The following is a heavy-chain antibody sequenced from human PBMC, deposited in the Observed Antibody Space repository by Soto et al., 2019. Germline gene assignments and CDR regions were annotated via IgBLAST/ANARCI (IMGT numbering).Heavy chain of an antibody. CDR2: FSLSGTT. V-gene: IGHV4-4*07. Sequence: SETLSLTCTVSGASITTSSYWSWIRQPAGKGLEWIGRFSLSGTTNYNPSLRSRVTMSADVSKNQFSLRLTSVTAADTALYYCARGTITHGAPAWYYFDSWGQGTMVTVYS. CDR3: ARGTITHGAPAWYYFDS. D-gene: IGHD1-1*01. J-gene: IGHJ4*02. CDR1: GASITTSSY.